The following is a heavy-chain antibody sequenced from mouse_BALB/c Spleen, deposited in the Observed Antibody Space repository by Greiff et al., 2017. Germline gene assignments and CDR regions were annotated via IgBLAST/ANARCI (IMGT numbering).Heavy chain of an antibody. Sequence: QVQLQQSAAELARPGASVKMSCKASGYTFTSYTMHWVKQRPGQGLEWIGYINPSSGYTEYNQKFKDKTTLTADKSSSTAYMQLSSLTSEDSAVYYCARSILRGAMDDWGQGTSVTVSA. CDR2: INPSSGYT. J-gene: IGHJ4*01. CDR1: GYTFTSYT. V-gene: IGHV1-4*02. CDR3: ARSILRGAMDD. D-gene: IGHD2-3*01.